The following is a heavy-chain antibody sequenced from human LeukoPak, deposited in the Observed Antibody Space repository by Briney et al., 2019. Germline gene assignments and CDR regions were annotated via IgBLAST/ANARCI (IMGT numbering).Heavy chain of an antibody. CDR1: GGSISSSSYY. CDR2: IYYSGTT. D-gene: IGHD3-22*01. V-gene: IGHV4-39*07. CDR3: TREISYYESTTYPVRNDC. J-gene: IGHJ4*02. Sequence: SETLSLTCTVSGGSISSSSYYWGWIRQPPGKGLEWIGSIYYSGTTYYTPSLKSRVTISIDTPRNQFFLKLNSVTAADTAVYYCTREISYYESTTYPVRNDCWGQGTLVAVSS.